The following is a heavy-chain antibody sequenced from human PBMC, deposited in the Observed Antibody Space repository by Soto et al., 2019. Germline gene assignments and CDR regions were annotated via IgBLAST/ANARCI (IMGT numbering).Heavy chain of an antibody. CDR2: ISTWGSYS. CDR1: GFTFSSYN. V-gene: IGHV3-21*02. CDR3: ARASHDYGALDY. D-gene: IGHD4-17*01. J-gene: IGHJ4*02. Sequence: EVQLVESGGGLVKPGGSLRLSCTASGFTFSSYNMNWVRQASGKGLEWVSYISTWGSYSFYADSVKGRFTISRDNSENSLYLQLDSLRDEDTAVYYCARASHDYGALDYWGQGALVTVSS.